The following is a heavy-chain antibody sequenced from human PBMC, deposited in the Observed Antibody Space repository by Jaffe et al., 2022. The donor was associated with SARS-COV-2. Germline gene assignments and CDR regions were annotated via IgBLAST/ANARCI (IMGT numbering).Heavy chain of an antibody. D-gene: IGHD6-25*01. CDR2: VSDSGST. CDR3: ASLGIHPRRDGYMNYYNFYYMDV. Sequence: QVQLQESGPGLVKPSETLSLTCSVSGGAIRRNYWSWIRQSPGKGLEWIGYVSDSGSTVYNPSLKSRVTISVDRSKNQFSLKLTSATAADTARYYCASLGIHPRRDGYMNYYNFYYMDVWGKGTTVTVSS. J-gene: IGHJ6*03. V-gene: IGHV4-59*01. CDR1: GGAIRRNY.